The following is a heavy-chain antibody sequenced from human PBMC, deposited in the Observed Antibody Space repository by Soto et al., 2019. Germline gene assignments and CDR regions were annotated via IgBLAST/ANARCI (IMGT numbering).Heavy chain of an antibody. J-gene: IGHJ5*02. CDR3: ARPYIVLVPAAINWFDP. CDR2: IKQDGSEK. V-gene: IGHV3-7*01. D-gene: IGHD2-2*01. CDR1: GFTFSSYW. Sequence: GSLRLSCAASGFTFSSYWMSWVRQAPGKGLEWVANIKQDGSEKYYVDSVKGRFTISRDNAKNSLYLQMNSLRAEDTAVYYCARPYIVLVPAAINWFDPWGQGTLVTVSS.